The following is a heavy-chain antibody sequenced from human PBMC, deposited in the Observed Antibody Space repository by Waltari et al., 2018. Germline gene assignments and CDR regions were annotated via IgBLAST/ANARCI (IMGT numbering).Heavy chain of an antibody. J-gene: IGHJ5*02. CDR3: AREDDYGDYNWFDP. D-gene: IGHD4-17*01. CDR1: GFTVSSNY. Sequence: EVQLVETGGGLIQPGGSLRLSCAASGFTVSSNYMSWVRQAPGKGLEWVSVIYSGGSTYYADSVKGRFTISRDNAKNSLYLQMNSLRAEDTAVYYCAREDDYGDYNWFDPWGQGTLVTVSS. V-gene: IGHV3-53*02. CDR2: IYSGGST.